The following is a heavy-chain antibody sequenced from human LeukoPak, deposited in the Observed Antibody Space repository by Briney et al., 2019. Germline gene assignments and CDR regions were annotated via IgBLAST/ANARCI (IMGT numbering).Heavy chain of an antibody. Sequence: GGSLRLSCAASGFTFDDYAMHWVRQAPGKGLEWVSGISWNSGSIGYADSVKGRFTISRDNAKNSLYLQMNSLRAEDTALYYCAKDRGHFGVVIPPSGFDYWGQGTLVTVSS. CDR1: GFTFDDYA. D-gene: IGHD3-3*01. J-gene: IGHJ4*02. CDR2: ISWNSGSI. CDR3: AKDRGHFGVVIPPSGFDY. V-gene: IGHV3-9*01.